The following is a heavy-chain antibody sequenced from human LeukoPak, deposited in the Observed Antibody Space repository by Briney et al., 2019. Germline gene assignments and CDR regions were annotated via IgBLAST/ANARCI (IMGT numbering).Heavy chain of an antibody. V-gene: IGHV3-66*01. D-gene: IGHD2-2*02. Sequence: GGSLRLSCAASGFTVSSNYMSWVRQAPGKGLEWVSVIYSGGSTYYADSVKGRFTISRDNSKNTLYLQMNSLRAEDTAVYYCARGYCSSTSCSTFDYWGQGTLVTVSS. CDR3: ARGYCSSTSCSTFDY. CDR1: GFTVSSNY. J-gene: IGHJ4*02. CDR2: IYSGGST.